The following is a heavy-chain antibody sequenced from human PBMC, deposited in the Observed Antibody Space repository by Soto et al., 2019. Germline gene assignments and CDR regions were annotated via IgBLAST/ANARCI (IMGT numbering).Heavy chain of an antibody. CDR1: GYTFTSYD. J-gene: IGHJ6*02. V-gene: IGHV1-8*01. CDR2: MNHNSGNT. D-gene: IGHD6-19*01. Sequence: ASVKVSCKASGYTFTSYDINWVRQATGQGLEWMGWMNHNSGNTGYAQKFQGRVTMTRNTSISTAYMELSSLRSEDTAVYYCARWMYSSGWYYYYGMDVWGQGTTVTVSS. CDR3: ARWMYSSGWYYYYGMDV.